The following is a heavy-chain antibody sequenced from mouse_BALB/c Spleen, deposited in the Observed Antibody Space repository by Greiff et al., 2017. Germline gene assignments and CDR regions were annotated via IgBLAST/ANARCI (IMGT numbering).Heavy chain of an antibody. CDR2: IDPANGNT. CDR3: APSTMITEGFAY. D-gene: IGHD2-4*01. J-gene: IGHJ3*01. Sequence: EVQLQESGAELVKPGASVKLSCTASGFNIKDTYMHWVKQRPEQGLEWIGRIDPANGNTKYDPKFQGKATITADTSSNTAYLQLSSLTSEDTAVYYCAPSTMITEGFAYWGQGTLVTVSA. V-gene: IGHV14-3*02. CDR1: GFNIKDTY.